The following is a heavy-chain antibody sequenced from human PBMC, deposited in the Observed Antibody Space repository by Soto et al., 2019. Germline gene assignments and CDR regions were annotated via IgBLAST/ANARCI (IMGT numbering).Heavy chain of an antibody. J-gene: IGHJ4*02. V-gene: IGHV3-21*01. CDR1: GFTFSSYS. CDR3: ARGHGSSNFDY. D-gene: IGHD1-26*01. Sequence: EVQLVESGGGLVQPGGSLRLSCAASGFTFSSYSMNWVRQAPGKGLEWVSSISTSSTYIYYADSVKGRFTISRDNPKNSLYLQMTSLRTEDTAVYYCARGHGSSNFDYWGQGTLVTVSS. CDR2: ISTSSTYI.